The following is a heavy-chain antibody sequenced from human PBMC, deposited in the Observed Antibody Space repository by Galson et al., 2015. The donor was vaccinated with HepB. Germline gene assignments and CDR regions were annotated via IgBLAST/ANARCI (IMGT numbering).Heavy chain of an antibody. CDR2: ISYDGSNK. J-gene: IGHJ5*02. Sequence: LRLSCAASGFTFSSYGMHWVRQAPGKGLEWVAVISYDGSNKYYADSVKGRFTISRDNSKNTLYLQMNSLRAEDTAVYYCATLTFGGVIVTAWGQGTLVTVSS. CDR1: GFTFSSYG. CDR3: ATLTFGGVIVTA. D-gene: IGHD3-16*02. V-gene: IGHV3-30*03.